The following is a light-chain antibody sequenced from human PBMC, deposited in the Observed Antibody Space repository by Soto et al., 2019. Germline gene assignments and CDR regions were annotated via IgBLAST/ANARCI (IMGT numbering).Light chain of an antibody. Sequence: DIPMTQSPSTLSASVGDRVTITCRASQSISSWLAWYQQKPGKAPKLLIYKASSLESGVPSRFSGSGSGTEFTLTISSLQPDDFATYYCQQYNRGITFGQGTRLEIK. CDR2: KAS. V-gene: IGKV1-5*03. J-gene: IGKJ5*01. CDR3: QQYNRGIT. CDR1: QSISSW.